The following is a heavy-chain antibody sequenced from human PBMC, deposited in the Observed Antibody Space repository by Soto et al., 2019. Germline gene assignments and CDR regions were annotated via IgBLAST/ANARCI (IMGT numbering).Heavy chain of an antibody. CDR3: ARTTVTQIPGWFDP. CDR1: GGTFSSYA. CDR2: IIPIFGTA. J-gene: IGHJ5*02. V-gene: IGHV1-69*06. D-gene: IGHD4-17*01. Sequence: QVQLVQSGAEVKKPGSSVKVSCKASGGTFSSYAISWVRQAPGQGLEWMGGIIPIFGTANYAQKFQGRVTITADKSTSTAYMGLSSLRSEDTAVYYCARTTVTQIPGWFDPWGQGTLVTVSS.